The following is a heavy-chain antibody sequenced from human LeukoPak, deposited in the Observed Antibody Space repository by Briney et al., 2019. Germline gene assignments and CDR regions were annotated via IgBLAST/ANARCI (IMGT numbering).Heavy chain of an antibody. Sequence: GGSLRLSCAASGFALSTYSMTWVRQAPGKGLQWVAYINGDSSIINYADSLKGRFTVSRDNARNSLYLQMNSLRDEDTAVYYCAREWDDGRGWFGFWGQGALVTVPS. CDR1: GFALSTYS. D-gene: IGHD6-19*01. CDR2: INGDSSII. CDR3: AREWDDGRGWFGF. J-gene: IGHJ4*02. V-gene: IGHV3-48*02.